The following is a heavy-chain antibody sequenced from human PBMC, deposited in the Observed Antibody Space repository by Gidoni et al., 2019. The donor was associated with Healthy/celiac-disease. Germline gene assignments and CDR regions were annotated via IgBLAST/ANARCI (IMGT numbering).Heavy chain of an antibody. CDR3: ARNMVRGVITPSV. J-gene: IGHJ4*02. CDR2: INHSGST. V-gene: IGHV4-34*01. Sequence: QVQLQQWGAGLLKPSETLSLTGAVYGGSFSGYYWSWIRQPPGKGLEWIGEINHSGSTNYNPSLKSRVTISVDTSKNQFSLKLSSVTAADTAVYYCARNMVRGVITPSVWGQGTLVTVSS. CDR1: GGSFSGYY. D-gene: IGHD3-10*01.